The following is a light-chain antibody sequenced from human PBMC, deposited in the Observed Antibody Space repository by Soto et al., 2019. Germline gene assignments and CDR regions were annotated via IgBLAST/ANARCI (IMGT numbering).Light chain of an antibody. CDR1: SSDVGGYNY. J-gene: IGLJ2*01. CDR3: RSYACCICV. V-gene: IGLV2-8*01. CDR2: EVS. Sequence: QSVLTQPPSASGSPGQSVTISCTGTSSDVGGYNYVSWYQQHPGKAPKLMIYEVSKRPSGVPDRFSGSKSGNTASLTVSGLWYEDEADYYCRSYACCICVLGGGTKLTV.